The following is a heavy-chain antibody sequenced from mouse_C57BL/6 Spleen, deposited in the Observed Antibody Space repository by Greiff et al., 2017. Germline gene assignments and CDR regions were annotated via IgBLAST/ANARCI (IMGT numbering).Heavy chain of an antibody. CDR2: INPNYGTT. J-gene: IGHJ2*01. Sequence: VQLQQSGPELVQPGASVQISCKASGYSFTDYNMNWVKQSNGTSLEWIGVINPNYGTTSYNQKFKGTATLTVDQSSSTASMQLNILTSEDSVVYYCARWGNWYYFDSGGQGTTLTVSS. CDR3: ARWGNWYYFDS. D-gene: IGHD4-1*02. V-gene: IGHV1-39*01. CDR1: GYSFTDYN.